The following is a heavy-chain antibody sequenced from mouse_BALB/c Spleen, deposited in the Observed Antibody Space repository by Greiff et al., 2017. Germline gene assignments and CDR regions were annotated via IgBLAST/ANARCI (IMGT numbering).Heavy chain of an antibody. V-gene: IGHV3-2*02. CDR3: ARGMIYYGNYLYYFDY. CDR1: GYSITSDYA. CDR2: ISYSGST. J-gene: IGHJ2*01. D-gene: IGHD2-1*01. Sequence: EVKLMESGPGLVKPSQSLSLTCTVTGYSITSDYAWNWIRQFPGNKLEWMGYISYSGSTSYNPSLKSRISITRDTSKNQFFLQLNSVTTEDTATYYCARGMIYYGNYLYYFDYWGQGTTLTVSS.